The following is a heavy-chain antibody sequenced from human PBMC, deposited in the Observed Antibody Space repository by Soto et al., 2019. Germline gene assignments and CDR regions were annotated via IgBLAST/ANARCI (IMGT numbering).Heavy chain of an antibody. CDR1: GYTFTSYG. CDR3: PRGRYGDY. V-gene: IGHV1-18*01. D-gene: IGHD1-1*01. Sequence: QVHLVQSGAEVKKPGASVKVSCKASGYTFTSYGITWVRQAPGQGLEWMGWISAHNGNTDYAQKLEGRVSVTRDTSTSTAYMELRSLRSDDTAVYYCPRGRYGDYWGQGALVTVSS. CDR2: ISAHNGNT. J-gene: IGHJ4*02.